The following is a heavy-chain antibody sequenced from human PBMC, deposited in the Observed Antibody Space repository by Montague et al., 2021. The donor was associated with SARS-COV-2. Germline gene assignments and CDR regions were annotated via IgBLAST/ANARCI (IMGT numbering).Heavy chain of an antibody. CDR2: FYYSGST. D-gene: IGHD3-22*01. Sequence: SETLSLTCTVSGGSISSSSYYCCLLRQPPGKLLELIGSFYYSGSTYYHSSLKRLVNISVDTNKNQFSLELSSVTAADTAVYYCASPTYYYDSSGCDDFDIWGQGTMVTVSS. J-gene: IGHJ3*02. CDR1: GGSISSSSYY. CDR3: ASPTYYYDSSGCDDFDI. V-gene: IGHV4-39*01.